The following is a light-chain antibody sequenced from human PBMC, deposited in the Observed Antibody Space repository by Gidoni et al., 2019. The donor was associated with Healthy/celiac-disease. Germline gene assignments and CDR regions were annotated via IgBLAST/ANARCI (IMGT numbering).Light chain of an antibody. CDR1: QSVSSN. CDR2: GAS. J-gene: IGKJ2*01. Sequence: ATLSVSPGERATLSCRASQSVSSNLAWYQQKPGQAPRLLIYGASTRATGIPARFSGSGSGTEFTITISSLQSEDFAVYYCQQYNNWPLYTFGQGTKLEIK. CDR3: QQYNNWPLYT. V-gene: IGKV3-15*01.